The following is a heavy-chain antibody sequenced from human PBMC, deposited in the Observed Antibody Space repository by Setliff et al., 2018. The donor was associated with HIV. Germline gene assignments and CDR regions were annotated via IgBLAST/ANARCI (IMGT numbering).Heavy chain of an antibody. D-gene: IGHD3-16*02. J-gene: IGHJ5*02. CDR2: IYYSGST. V-gene: IGHV4-59*08. CDR1: GGSISSYY. CDR3: ARLAMRGVIGDPNWFDP. Sequence: KPSETLSLTCTVSGGSISSYYWSWIRQPPGKGLEWIGYIYYSGSTNYNSSLKSRLTISVDTSKNQVSLKLTSVTAADTGVYYCARLAMRGVIGDPNWFDPWGQGTLVTVSS.